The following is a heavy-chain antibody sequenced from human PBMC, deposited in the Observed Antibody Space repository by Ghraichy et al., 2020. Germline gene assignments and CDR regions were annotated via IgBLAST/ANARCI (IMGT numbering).Heavy chain of an antibody. CDR2: ISGSGGST. CDR1: GFTFSSYA. V-gene: IGHV3-23*01. Sequence: GGSLRLSCAASGFTFSSYAMSWVRQAPGKGLEWVSSISGSGGSTYYADSVKGRFAISRDNSKNTLYLQMNSLRAEDTAIYYCAKGVSDDWGSLNSLHYWGQGTMVTVSS. J-gene: IGHJ4*02. D-gene: IGHD7-27*01. CDR3: AKGVSDDWGSLNSLHY.